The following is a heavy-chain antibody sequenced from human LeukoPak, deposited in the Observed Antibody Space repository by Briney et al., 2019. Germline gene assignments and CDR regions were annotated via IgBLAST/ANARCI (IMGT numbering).Heavy chain of an antibody. CDR1: GGSISSYY. CDR3: ARGYQLPLGNWFDP. Sequence: SETLSLTCTVSGGSISSYYWSWIRQPAGKGLEWIGRIYTSGSTNYNPSLKSRVTMSVDTSKNQFSLKLSSVTAADTAVYYCARGYQLPLGNWFDPWGQGTLVTVSS. D-gene: IGHD2-2*01. V-gene: IGHV4-4*07. CDR2: IYTSGST. J-gene: IGHJ5*02.